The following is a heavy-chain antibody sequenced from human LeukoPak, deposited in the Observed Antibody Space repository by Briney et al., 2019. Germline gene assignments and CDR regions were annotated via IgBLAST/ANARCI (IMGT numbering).Heavy chain of an antibody. D-gene: IGHD7-27*01. CDR2: IYTSGST. CDR3: ARDLGYYYYYYYMDV. J-gene: IGHJ6*03. V-gene: IGHV4-61*02. CDR1: GGSISSGSYY. Sequence: SETLSLTCTVSGGSISSGSYYWRWLRQPAGKGLEWIGRIYTSGSTNYNPSLKSRVTISVDTSKNQFSLKLSSVTAADTAVYYRARDLGYYYYYYYMDVWGKGTTVTVSS.